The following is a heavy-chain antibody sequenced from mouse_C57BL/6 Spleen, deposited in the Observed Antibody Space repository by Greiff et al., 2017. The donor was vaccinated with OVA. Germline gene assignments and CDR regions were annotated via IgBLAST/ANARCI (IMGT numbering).Heavy chain of an antibody. Sequence: QVQLQQSGPGLVQPSQSLSITCTVSGFSLTSYGVHWVRQSPGKGLEWLGVIWRGGSTDYNAAFISRLSISKANSKSHVFFIMISLQAEDTAIYYCARKFENYDYAMDYWGQGTSVTASS. J-gene: IGHJ4*01. CDR3: ARKFENYDYAMDY. CDR1: GFSLTSYG. D-gene: IGHD2-4*01. V-gene: IGHV2-2*01. CDR2: IWRGGST.